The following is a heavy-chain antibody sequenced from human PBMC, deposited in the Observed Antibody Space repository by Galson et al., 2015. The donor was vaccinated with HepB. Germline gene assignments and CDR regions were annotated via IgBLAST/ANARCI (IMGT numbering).Heavy chain of an antibody. V-gene: IGHV1-18*04. CDR1: GFTFTNYD. J-gene: IGHJ5*02. CDR3: ARGDFVVVEHPTENSWFGP. D-gene: IGHD2-15*01. CDR2: ISAYSRDA. Sequence: SVKVSCKASGFTFTNYDISWVRQAPGQGLEWMGWISAYSRDANYAQKFQGRVTMTTDTSTSTAFMQLRSLRSDDTAVYCCARGDFVVVEHPTENSWFGPWGQGTLVTVSS.